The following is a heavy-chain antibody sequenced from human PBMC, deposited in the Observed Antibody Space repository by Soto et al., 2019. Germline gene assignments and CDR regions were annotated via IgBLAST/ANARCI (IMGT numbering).Heavy chain of an antibody. V-gene: IGHV1-69*01. CDR1: GGTFSSYA. Sequence: QVQLVQSGAEVKKPGSSVKVSCKASGGTFSSYAISWVRQAPGQGLEWMGGIIPIFGTANYAQKFQGRVTITADESTGTAYMGLSSLRSENTAVYYCAGAGRWLQLRYFDYWGQGTLVTVSS. CDR3: AGAGRWLQLRYFDY. D-gene: IGHD5-12*01. CDR2: IIPIFGTA. J-gene: IGHJ4*02.